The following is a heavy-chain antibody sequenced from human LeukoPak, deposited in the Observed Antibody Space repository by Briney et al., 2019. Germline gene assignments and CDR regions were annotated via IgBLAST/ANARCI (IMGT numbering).Heavy chain of an antibody. Sequence: PGGSLRLSCAASGFTFSSHWMHWVRQAPGEGLVWLSRVNGPGDWTHYADSVRGRFIISRDNAENTISLQMNNLRAEDTAVYFCAREVFEGQRQSDAFDVWGQGTMVTVSS. V-gene: IGHV3-74*01. J-gene: IGHJ3*01. CDR1: GFTFSSHW. CDR2: VNGPGDWT. D-gene: IGHD6-25*01. CDR3: AREVFEGQRQSDAFDV.